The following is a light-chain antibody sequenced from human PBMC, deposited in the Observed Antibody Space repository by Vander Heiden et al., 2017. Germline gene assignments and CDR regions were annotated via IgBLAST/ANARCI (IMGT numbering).Light chain of an antibody. CDR3: MQDLQTRE. Sequence: DIVMTQSPLSLPVTPGEPASISCRSSQSLLHSNGYNYLDWYLQKPGQSPQLLIYLGSNRASGVPDRFSGSGSGTDFTLKISRVEAEDVGVYYCMQDLQTREFGQGTKVEIK. J-gene: IGKJ1*01. CDR1: QSLLHSNGYNY. V-gene: IGKV2-28*01. CDR2: LGS.